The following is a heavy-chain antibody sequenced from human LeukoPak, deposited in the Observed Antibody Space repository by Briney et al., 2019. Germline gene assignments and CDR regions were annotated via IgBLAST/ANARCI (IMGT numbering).Heavy chain of an antibody. CDR1: GGSISSGDYY. CDR3: ARAPYYYGMDV. V-gene: IGHV4-30-4*01. Sequence: SQTLSLTCTVSGGSISSGDYYWSWIRQPPGTGLEWIGYIYYSGSTYYNPSPKSRVTISVDTSKNQFSLKLSSVTAADTAVYYCARAPYYYGMDVWGKGTTVTVSS. J-gene: IGHJ6*04. CDR2: IYYSGST.